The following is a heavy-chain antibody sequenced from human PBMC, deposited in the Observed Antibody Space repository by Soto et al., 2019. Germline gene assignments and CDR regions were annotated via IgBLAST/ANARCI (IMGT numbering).Heavy chain of an antibody. D-gene: IGHD4-17*01. CDR2: IRKKTNSYTT. CDR3: TTVTTVAYWFDH. CDR1: GLTFSDRY. V-gene: IGHV3-72*01. J-gene: IGHJ5*02. Sequence: GGSLRLSCAASGLTFSDRYMDWVRQAQGQGLGWVGRIRKKTNSYTTEYAASVKGRFIISTDDSTNPLYLQMSSLKTEDTAVYYCTTVTTVAYWFDHWGQGTLVTVSS.